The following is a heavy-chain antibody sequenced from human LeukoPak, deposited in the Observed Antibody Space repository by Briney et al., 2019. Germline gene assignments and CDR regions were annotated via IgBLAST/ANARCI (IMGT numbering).Heavy chain of an antibody. Sequence: SETLSLTCTVSGGSITTYYWSWIRQSPGKGLEWIGYIYYSGGTNYNPSLESRVTLSIDASKNQFSLRLSSVTAADTAIYYCARDNPANWFDPWGQGTLVTVSS. CDR3: ARDNPANWFDP. V-gene: IGHV4-59*01. CDR1: GGSITTYY. CDR2: IYYSGGT. D-gene: IGHD1-14*01. J-gene: IGHJ5*02.